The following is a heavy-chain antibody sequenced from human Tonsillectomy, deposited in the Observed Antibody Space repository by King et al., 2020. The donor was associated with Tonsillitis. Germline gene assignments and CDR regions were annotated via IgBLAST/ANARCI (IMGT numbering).Heavy chain of an antibody. J-gene: IGHJ2*01. D-gene: IGHD7-27*01. CDR1: GFTFGDYA. CDR2: IRSKAYGGTT. CDR3: PRRNWEVRTGYWYFDL. V-gene: IGHV3-49*05. Sequence: VQLVESGGGLVKPGRSLRLSCTASGFTFGDYAMSWFRQAPGKGLEWVSFIRSKAYGGTTEYAASVKGRFTISSDDSKTITYLQMNGLKTEDTAVYYCPRRNWEVRTGYWYFDLWGRGTLVTVSS.